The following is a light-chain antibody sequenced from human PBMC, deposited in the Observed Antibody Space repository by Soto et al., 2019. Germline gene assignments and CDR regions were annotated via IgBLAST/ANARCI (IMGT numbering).Light chain of an antibody. J-gene: IGLJ1*01. CDR3: AAWDDSLSGFYV. Sequence: QSVLTXPPSASGTPGQRVTISCSGSSSNIGSNYVYWYQQLPGTAPKLLIYRNNQRPSGVPDRFSGSKSGTSASLAISGLRSEDEADYYCAAWDDSLSGFYVFGTGTRSPS. V-gene: IGLV1-47*01. CDR2: RNN. CDR1: SSNIGSNY.